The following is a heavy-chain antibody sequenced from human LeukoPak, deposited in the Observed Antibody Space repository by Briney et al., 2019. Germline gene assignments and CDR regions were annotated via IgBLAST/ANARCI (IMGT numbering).Heavy chain of an antibody. CDR2: INPNSGGT. V-gene: IGHV1-2*02. Sequence: ASVKVSCKASGYTFTGYYMHWVRQAPGQGLEWMGWINPNSGGTNYAQKFQGRVTMTRDTSISAAYMELSRLRSDDTAVYYCARSSRVAAAGPDYWGQGTLVTVSS. CDR3: ARSSRVAAAGPDY. D-gene: IGHD6-13*01. CDR1: GYTFTGYY. J-gene: IGHJ4*02.